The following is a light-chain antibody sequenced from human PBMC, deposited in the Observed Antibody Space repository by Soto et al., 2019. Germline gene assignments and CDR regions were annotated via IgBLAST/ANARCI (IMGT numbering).Light chain of an antibody. Sequence: DIQMTQSPSSLSASVGDRVTITCRASESIRDFLSWYQQKPRKPPQLLIFAASTLQHGVPSRFSGSASGTDFTLNISSLQPEDFAAYYCQQSYSAPYTFGQGTNLEIK. CDR2: AAS. V-gene: IGKV1-39*01. J-gene: IGKJ2*01. CDR1: ESIRDF. CDR3: QQSYSAPYT.